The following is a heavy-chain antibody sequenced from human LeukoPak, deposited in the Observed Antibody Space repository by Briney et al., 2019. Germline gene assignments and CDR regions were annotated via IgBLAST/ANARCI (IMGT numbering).Heavy chain of an antibody. J-gene: IGHJ4*02. Sequence: GGSLRLSCAASGFTFSDYNMNWVRQAPGKGPEWVSQISDTSTTIKYADFVKGRFTISRDNAKNSLNLQMNSLRADDTAVYYCVRDNLENQWLERSYWGQGALVTVSS. D-gene: IGHD6-19*01. CDR3: VRDNLENQWLERSY. CDR1: GFTFSDYN. V-gene: IGHV3-48*01. CDR2: ISDTSTTI.